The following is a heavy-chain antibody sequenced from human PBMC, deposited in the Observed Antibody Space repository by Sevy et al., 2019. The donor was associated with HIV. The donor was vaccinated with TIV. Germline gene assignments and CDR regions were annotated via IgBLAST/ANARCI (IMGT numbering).Heavy chain of an antibody. V-gene: IGHV3-11*01. D-gene: IGHD3-3*01. Sequence: GGSLRLSCAASGFTFSNYYMNWIRQAPGKGLEWVSYISGTGNTKYYTDSVKGRFTISRDHAKNSLFLQMASLRIEDTAVYYCARDPTYYDFWSGYYTGWFDPWGQGTLVTVSS. CDR1: GFTFSNYY. CDR2: ISGTGNTK. J-gene: IGHJ5*02. CDR3: ARDPTYYDFWSGYYTGWFDP.